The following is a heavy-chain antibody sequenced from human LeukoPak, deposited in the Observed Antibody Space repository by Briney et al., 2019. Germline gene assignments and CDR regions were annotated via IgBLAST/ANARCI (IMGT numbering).Heavy chain of an antibody. CDR3: ARIDGTTGTTVDY. V-gene: IGHV4-38-2*02. CDR2: IYHSGST. D-gene: IGHD1-1*01. J-gene: IGHJ4*02. Sequence: MPSETLSLTCTVSGYSISSGYYWGWIRQPPGKGLEWIGSIYHSGSTYYNPSLKSRVTISVDTSKNQFSLKLSSVTAADTAVYYCARIDGTTGTTVDYWGQGTLVTVSS. CDR1: GYSISSGYY.